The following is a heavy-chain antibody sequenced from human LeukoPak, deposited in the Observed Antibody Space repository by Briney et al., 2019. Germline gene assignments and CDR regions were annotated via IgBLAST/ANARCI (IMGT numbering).Heavy chain of an antibody. Sequence: GGSLRLSCAVSGVNFSSYCMSWVRQAPGKGLEWVANIKQDGSEEYYVDAVKGRFTIHTDNPKNSLYLHYCARDAYYDFWSGYPRYFDYWGQGTLVTVSS. CDR3: PRYFDY. CDR2: IKQDGSEE. CDR1: GVNFSSYC. D-gene: IGHD3-3*01. J-gene: IGHJ4*02. V-gene: IGHV3-7*01.